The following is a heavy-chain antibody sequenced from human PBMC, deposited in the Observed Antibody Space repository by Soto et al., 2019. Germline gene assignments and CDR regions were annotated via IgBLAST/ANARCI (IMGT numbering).Heavy chain of an antibody. V-gene: IGHV3-30-3*01. J-gene: IGHJ4*02. Sequence: GGSLRLSCAASGFTFSSYAMHWVRQAPGKGLEWVAVISCDGSNKYYADSVKGRFTISRDNSKNTLYLQMNSLRAEDTAVYYCARDPYCGGDCPLGLFYFDYWGQGTLVTVSS. CDR1: GFTFSSYA. CDR3: ARDPYCGGDCPLGLFYFDY. CDR2: ISCDGSNK. D-gene: IGHD2-21*01.